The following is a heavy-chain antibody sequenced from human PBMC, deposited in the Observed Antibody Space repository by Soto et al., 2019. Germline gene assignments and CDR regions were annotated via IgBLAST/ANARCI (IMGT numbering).Heavy chain of an antibody. CDR1: GFTFSSYA. Sequence: GGTLRLCCAASGFTFSSYAMHWVRQAPGKGLEWVAVISYDGSNKYYADSVKGRFTISRDNSKNTLYLQMNSLRAEDTAVYYCAREESGWAYYFDYWGQGTLVTVPS. V-gene: IGHV3-30-3*01. CDR2: ISYDGSNK. CDR3: AREESGWAYYFDY. D-gene: IGHD6-19*01. J-gene: IGHJ4*02.